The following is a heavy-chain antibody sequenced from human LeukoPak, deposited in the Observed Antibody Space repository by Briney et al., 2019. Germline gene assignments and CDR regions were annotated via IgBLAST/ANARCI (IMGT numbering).Heavy chain of an antibody. CDR1: GGTFSSYA. CDR2: IIPIFGTA. Sequence: ASVMVSCKASGGTFSSYAISWVRQAPGQGLEWMGGIIPIFGTANYAQKFQGRVTITADESTSTAYMELSSLRSEDTAVYYCARQNYDFWSGYPSYYYYYGMDVWGQGTAVIVSS. J-gene: IGHJ6*02. D-gene: IGHD3-3*01. CDR3: ARQNYDFWSGYPSYYYYYGMDV. V-gene: IGHV1-69*13.